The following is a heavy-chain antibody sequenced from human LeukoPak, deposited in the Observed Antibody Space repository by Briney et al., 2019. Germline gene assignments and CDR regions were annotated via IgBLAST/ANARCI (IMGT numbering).Heavy chain of an antibody. CDR2: FDPGDAET. CDR1: GYSLTELS. D-gene: IGHD3-22*01. Sequence: ASVKVSCKVSGYSLTELSMHWVRQTLGKGLAWMGAFDPGDAETIYAQKFQGRVTLTEDTSTDTAYMELTSLRAEDTAIYYCATFVPYSDSSDFYIHAFHIWGRGTLVTVSS. J-gene: IGHJ3*02. CDR3: ATFVPYSDSSDFYIHAFHI. V-gene: IGHV1-24*01.